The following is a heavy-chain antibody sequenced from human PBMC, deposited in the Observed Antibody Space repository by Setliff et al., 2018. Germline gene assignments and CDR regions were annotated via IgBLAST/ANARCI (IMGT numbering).Heavy chain of an antibody. J-gene: IGHJ4*02. V-gene: IGHV4-39*07. CDR1: GVSSSSSSDY. CDR3: ARGRVEMATITPFDY. D-gene: IGHD5-12*01. Sequence: SETLSLTCTVSGVSSSSSSDYWGWIRQPPGKGLEWIGSNYYSGSTYYNPSLKSRVTISVDTSKNQFSLKLSSVTAADTAVYYCARGRVEMATITPFDYWGQGTLVTVSS. CDR2: NYYSGST.